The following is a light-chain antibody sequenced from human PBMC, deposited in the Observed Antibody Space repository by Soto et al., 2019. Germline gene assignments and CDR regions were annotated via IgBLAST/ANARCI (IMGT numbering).Light chain of an antibody. Sequence: QSALTQPASVSGSPGQSITISCTGTSSDVGAYNYVSWYQHHPGKAPKVMIYEVSNRPSGVSNRFYGSKSGNTASLTISGLQAEDDDDYYCGSYTRSSTVIFGGGTKVTVL. CDR3: GSYTRSSTVI. J-gene: IGLJ2*01. V-gene: IGLV2-14*01. CDR2: EVS. CDR1: SSDVGAYNY.